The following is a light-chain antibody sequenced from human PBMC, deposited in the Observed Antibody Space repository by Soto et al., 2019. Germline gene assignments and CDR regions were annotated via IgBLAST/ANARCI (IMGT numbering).Light chain of an antibody. V-gene: IGKV3-11*01. CDR1: RSVTNNY. J-gene: IGKJ1*01. CDR2: ESS. Sequence: DIVMTQSPLSLPVTPGEPATLSCRASRSVTNNYLAWHQQKPGQAPRLLIYESSNRATGIAARFSGSGSGTDFTLTISSLEPEDFAVYYCQQRSNWPQTFGQGTKVDIK. CDR3: QQRSNWPQT.